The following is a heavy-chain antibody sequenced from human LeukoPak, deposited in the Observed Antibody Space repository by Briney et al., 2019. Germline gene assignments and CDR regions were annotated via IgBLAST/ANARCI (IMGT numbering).Heavy chain of an antibody. CDR1: GGTFSSYA. D-gene: IGHD2-2*01. V-gene: IGHV1-69*13. CDR2: IIPIFGTA. Sequence: SVKVSCKASGGTFSSYAISWVRQAPGQGLEWMGGIIPIFGTANYAQKFQGRVTITADESTSTAYMELSSLRSEDTAVYYCARDRIVVVPAAPHDYYYYGMDVWGQGTTVTVPS. CDR3: ARDRIVVVPAAPHDYYYYGMDV. J-gene: IGHJ6*02.